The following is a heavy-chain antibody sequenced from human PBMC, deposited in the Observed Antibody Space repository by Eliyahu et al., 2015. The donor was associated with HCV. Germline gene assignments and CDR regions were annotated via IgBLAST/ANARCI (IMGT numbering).Heavy chain of an antibody. Sequence: QVTLRESGPALVKSTQTLTLTCTFSGFSLSTXGXCVNWIRQPPGKALEWLARIDWDDDKYYSTSLKTRLTISKDTSKNQVVLTMTNMDPVDTATYYCARTKSGYSSSWYREYYFDYWGQGTLVTVSS. CDR2: IDWDDDK. D-gene: IGHD6-13*01. CDR3: ARTKSGYSSSWYREYYFDY. J-gene: IGHJ4*02. CDR1: GFSLSTXGXC. V-gene: IGHV2-70*15.